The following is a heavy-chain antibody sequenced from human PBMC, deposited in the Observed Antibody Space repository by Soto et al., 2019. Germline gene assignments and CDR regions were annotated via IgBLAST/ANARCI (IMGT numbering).Heavy chain of an antibody. D-gene: IGHD2-2*02. CDR2: IDPSDSYT. Sequence: AESLKISCKGSGYSFTSYWISWVRQMPGKGLEWMGRIDPSDSYTNYSPSFQGHVTISADKSISTAYLQWSSLKASDTAMYDCPRHSCSSTSCDTGYDDYGMDVWGQGTTVTVSS. CDR3: PRHSCSSTSCDTGYDDYGMDV. J-gene: IGHJ6*02. CDR1: GYSFTSYW. V-gene: IGHV5-10-1*01.